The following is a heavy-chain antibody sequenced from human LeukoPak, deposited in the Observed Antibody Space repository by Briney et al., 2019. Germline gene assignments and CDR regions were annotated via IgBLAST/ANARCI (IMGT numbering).Heavy chain of an antibody. CDR2: ISSSSGNT. J-gene: IGHJ4*02. CDR3: AREHPHFGELWNDY. CDR1: GCTFSSYG. V-gene: IGHV1-18*01. D-gene: IGHD3-10*01. Sequence: ASVKVSCKASGCTFSSYGISWVRQAPGQGLEWMGWISSSSGNTNYAQKFQGRVTMTTDKSTSTAYMELRSLRSDDTAVYYCAREHPHFGELWNDYWGQGTPVTVSS.